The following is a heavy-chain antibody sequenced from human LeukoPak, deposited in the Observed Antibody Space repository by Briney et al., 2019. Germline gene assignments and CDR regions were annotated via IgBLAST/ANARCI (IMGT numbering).Heavy chain of an antibody. CDR1: GGSFGGYY. D-gene: IGHD3-3*01. Sequence: SETLSLTCAVYGGSFGGYYWSWIRQPPGKGLEWIGEINHSGSTNYNPSLKSRVTISVDTSKNQFSLKLSSVTAADTAVYYCARGPILEPYYMDVWGKGTTVTVSS. CDR2: INHSGST. V-gene: IGHV4-34*01. J-gene: IGHJ6*03. CDR3: ARGPILEPYYMDV.